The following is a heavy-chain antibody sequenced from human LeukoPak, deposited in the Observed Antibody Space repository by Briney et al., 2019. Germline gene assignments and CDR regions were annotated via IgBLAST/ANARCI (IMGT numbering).Heavy chain of an antibody. J-gene: IGHJ4*02. D-gene: IGHD3-22*01. CDR2: ISGRSSLI. Sequence: TGGSLRLSCAASGFTFSSYSMNWVRQAPGKGLEWVSYISGRSSLIYYADSVKGRFTISRDNAKNSLYLQMNSLRAEDTAVYYCARDLYYYDSSGHYLFDYWGQGTLVTVSS. CDR3: ARDLYYYDSSGHYLFDY. V-gene: IGHV3-48*04. CDR1: GFTFSSYS.